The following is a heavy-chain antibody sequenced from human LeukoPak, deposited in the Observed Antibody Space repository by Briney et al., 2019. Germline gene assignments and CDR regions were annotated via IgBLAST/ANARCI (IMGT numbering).Heavy chain of an antibody. CDR2: ISGSGGST. J-gene: IGHJ4*02. Sequence: GGSLRLSCAASGFTFSSYAMSWVRQAPGKGLEWVSAISGSGGSTYYADSVKGRFTISRDNSKNTLYLQMNSLRAEDTAVYYCTTRIRRAAGSWYGWGQGTLVTVSS. V-gene: IGHV3-23*01. D-gene: IGHD6-13*01. CDR1: GFTFSSYA. CDR3: TTRIRRAAGSWYG.